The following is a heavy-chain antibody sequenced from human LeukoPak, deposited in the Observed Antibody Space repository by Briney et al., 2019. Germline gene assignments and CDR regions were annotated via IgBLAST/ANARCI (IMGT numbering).Heavy chain of an antibody. CDR3: ARHGGSWTFDY. Sequence: PSETLSLTCTVSGGSISSSSYYWGWIRQPPGKGLEWIGSIYYSGSTYYNPSLKSRVTISVDTSKNQFSLKLSSVTAADTAVYFCARHGGSWTFDYWGQGTLVTVSS. V-gene: IGHV4-39*01. J-gene: IGHJ4*02. D-gene: IGHD6-13*01. CDR1: GGSISSSSYY. CDR2: IYYSGST.